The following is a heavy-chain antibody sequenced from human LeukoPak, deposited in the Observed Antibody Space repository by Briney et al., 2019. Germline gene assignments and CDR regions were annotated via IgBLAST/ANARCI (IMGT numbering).Heavy chain of an antibody. Sequence: ASVKVSCKASGYSFTGYYIHWVRQAPGQGLEWMGWINPNNGGTHYAQRYQDRVIMTRDTSLSTAYMEVRRLRYDDTAVFYCARGPNHSNYVGEGWFDPWGQGTLVTVSS. CDR2: INPNNGGT. J-gene: IGHJ5*02. V-gene: IGHV1-2*02. D-gene: IGHD4-11*01. CDR3: ARGPNHSNYVGEGWFDP. CDR1: GYSFTGYY.